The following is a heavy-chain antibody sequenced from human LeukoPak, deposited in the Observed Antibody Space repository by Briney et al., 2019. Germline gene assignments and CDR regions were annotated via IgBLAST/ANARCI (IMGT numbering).Heavy chain of an antibody. Sequence: GGSLRLSCAASGFTVSSNYMSWVRQAPGKGLEWVSVIYSGGSTYYADSVKGRSTISRDNSKNTLYLQMNSLRAEDTAVYYCARDSAGYSSSWCGWGQGTLVTVSS. D-gene: IGHD6-13*01. V-gene: IGHV3-53*01. CDR1: GFTVSSNY. CDR2: IYSGGST. CDR3: ARDSAGYSSSWCG. J-gene: IGHJ4*02.